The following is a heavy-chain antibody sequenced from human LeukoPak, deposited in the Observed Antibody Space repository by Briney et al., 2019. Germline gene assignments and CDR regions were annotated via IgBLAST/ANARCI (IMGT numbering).Heavy chain of an antibody. CDR1: GFTFSSYW. CDR3: ARHSTRLQKHFDY. D-gene: IGHD4-11*01. J-gene: IGHJ4*02. CDR2: IKQDGSEK. Sequence: PGGSLRLSCAASGFTFSSYWMSWVRQAPGKGLEWVANIKQDGSEKYYVDSVKGRFTISRDNAKNSLYLQMNSLRAEDTAVYYCARHSTRLQKHFDYWGQGTLVTVSS. V-gene: IGHV3-7*01.